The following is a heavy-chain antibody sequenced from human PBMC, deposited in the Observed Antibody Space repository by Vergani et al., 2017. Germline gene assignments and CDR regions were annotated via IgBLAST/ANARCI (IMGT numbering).Heavy chain of an antibody. CDR2: INSDGDST. CDR3: ARDGWELLDYFYYMDV. CDR1: GFTFSNYW. V-gene: IGHV3-74*01. Sequence: VQLVESGGGLVRPGGSLRLPCTASGFTFSNYWMQWVRQAPGKGLMWVSRINSDGDSTSYADSVKGRFTISRDNAKNTLYLQMDSLRAEDTAVYYCARDGWELLDYFYYMDVWGKGTTVTVSS. D-gene: IGHD1-26*01. J-gene: IGHJ6*03.